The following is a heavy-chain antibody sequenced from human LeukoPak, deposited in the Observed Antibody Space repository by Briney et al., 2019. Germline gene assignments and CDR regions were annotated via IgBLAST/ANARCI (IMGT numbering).Heavy chain of an antibody. Sequence: GGSLRLSGAASGFTFSSYAMSWVRQAPGKGLEWVSAISSSGGSTYYADSVKGRFTISRDNSKNTLYLQMNSLRAEDTAVYYCAKDPYIAAAGYFDYWGQGTLVTVSS. D-gene: IGHD6-13*01. CDR2: ISSSGGST. V-gene: IGHV3-23*01. CDR1: GFTFSSYA. CDR3: AKDPYIAAAGYFDY. J-gene: IGHJ4*02.